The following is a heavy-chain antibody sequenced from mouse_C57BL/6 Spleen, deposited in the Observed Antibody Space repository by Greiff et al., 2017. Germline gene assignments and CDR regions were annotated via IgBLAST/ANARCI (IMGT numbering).Heavy chain of an antibody. D-gene: IGHD1-1*01. V-gene: IGHV14-4*01. Sequence: EVHLVESGAELVRPGASVKLSCTASGFNIKDDYMHWVKQRPEQGLEWIGWIDPENGDTEYASKFQGKATITADTSSNTAYLQLSSLTSEDTAVYYCTETTVVARYFDVWGTGTTVTVSS. J-gene: IGHJ1*03. CDR1: GFNIKDDY. CDR3: TETTVVARYFDV. CDR2: IDPENGDT.